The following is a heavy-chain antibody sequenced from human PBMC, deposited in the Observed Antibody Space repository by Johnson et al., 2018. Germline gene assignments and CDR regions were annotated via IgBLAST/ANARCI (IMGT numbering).Heavy chain of an antibody. D-gene: IGHD3-10*01. J-gene: IGHJ6*02. CDR2: ISYDGSDN. CDR3: AKDGGLRSTLWYYGMDV. V-gene: IGHV3-30*18. CDR1: GFTFSGYG. Sequence: QVQLVQSGGGVVQPGNSLRLSCAASGFTFSGYGMHWVRQAPGKGLEWVALISYDGSDNYYADSVKGRFTISRDTSKNTLYLQMNSLRAEDTAVYYCAKDGGLRSTLWYYGMDVWGQGTTVTVSS.